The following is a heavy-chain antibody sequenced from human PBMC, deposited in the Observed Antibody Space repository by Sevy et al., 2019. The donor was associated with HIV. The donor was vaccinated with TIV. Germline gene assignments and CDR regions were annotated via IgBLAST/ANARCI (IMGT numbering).Heavy chain of an antibody. V-gene: IGHV3-64*01. D-gene: IGHD5-18*01. CDR1: GFTFSSYA. CDR3: ARVDRRGYSYGPYYYYYMDV. J-gene: IGHJ6*03. Sequence: GGSLRLSCAASGFTFSSYAMHWVRQAPGKGLEYVSAISSNGGSTYYANSVKGRFTISRDNSKNTLYLKMGSLRAEDMALYYCARVDRRGYSYGPYYYYYMDVWGKGTTVTVSS. CDR2: ISSNGGST.